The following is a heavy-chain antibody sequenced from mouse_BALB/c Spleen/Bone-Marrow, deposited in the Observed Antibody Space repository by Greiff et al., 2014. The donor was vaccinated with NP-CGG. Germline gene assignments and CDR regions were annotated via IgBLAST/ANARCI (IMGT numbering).Heavy chain of an antibody. CDR3: ARDY. V-gene: IGHV1-7*01. CDR1: GYTFTDTW. CDR2: INPSTGYA. Sequence: QVQLQQPGPELAKPGASVKMSCKASGYTFTDTWIHWIKQRPGQGLEWIGYINPSTGYAEYNQNFEDKATLTVDKSSSTAYMQLSSLTSEDSAVYYCARDYWGQGTTLTVSS. J-gene: IGHJ2*01.